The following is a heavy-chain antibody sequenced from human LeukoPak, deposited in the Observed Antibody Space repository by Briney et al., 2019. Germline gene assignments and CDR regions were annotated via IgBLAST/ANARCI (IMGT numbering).Heavy chain of an antibody. D-gene: IGHD3-10*01. V-gene: IGHV1-8*01. J-gene: IGHJ6*02. CDR3: ARGGTMVRGIIKLYYHYGMDV. CDR1: GYTFTTSD. CDR2: MNPNTGNT. Sequence: ASVKVSCKASGYTFTTSDINWVRQATGQGLEWMGGMNPNTGNTGYAQKFQGRVTMTRNTSISTAYMELSSLRSEDTAVYYCARGGTMVRGIIKLYYHYGMDVWGHGTTVTVSS.